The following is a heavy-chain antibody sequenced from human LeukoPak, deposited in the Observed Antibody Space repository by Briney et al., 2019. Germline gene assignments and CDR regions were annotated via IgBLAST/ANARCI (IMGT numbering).Heavy chain of an antibody. CDR3: ARDEAAGMRY. V-gene: IGHV3-74*01. CDR1: GFTFSRYW. J-gene: IGHJ4*02. CDR2: INSDGSST. Sequence: GGSLRLSCPASGFTFSRYWMHWVRQAPGKGLVWVSRINSDGSSTNYADSVRGRFTISRDNAKNTLYLQLNSLRAEDTALYYCARDEAAGMRYWGQGTLVTVSS. D-gene: IGHD6-13*01.